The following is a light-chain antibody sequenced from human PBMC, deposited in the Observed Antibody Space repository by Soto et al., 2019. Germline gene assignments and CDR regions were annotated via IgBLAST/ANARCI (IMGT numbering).Light chain of an antibody. Sequence: QSVLTQPPSVSGAPGQRVTISCTGSSSNIGAGYDVHWYQQLPGTAPKLLIYGNSNRPSGVPDRFSGSKSGTSASLAITGLQAEDEADYYCQSYDSSPSGPYVVFGGGTQLTVL. CDR3: QSYDSSPSGPYVV. V-gene: IGLV1-40*01. CDR2: GNS. J-gene: IGLJ2*01. CDR1: SSNIGAGYD.